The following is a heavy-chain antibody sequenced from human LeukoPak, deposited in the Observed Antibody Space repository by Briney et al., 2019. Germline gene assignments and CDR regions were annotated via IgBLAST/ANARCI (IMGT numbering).Heavy chain of an antibody. J-gene: IGHJ4*02. CDR2: IYHSGST. CDR1: GGSISSGGYY. Sequence: SETLSLTCTVSGGSISSGGYYWSWIRQPPGKGLEWIGYIYHSGSTYYNPSLKSRVTISVDRSKNQFSLKLSSVTAADTAVYYCARGSVTIGDCSSTSCYTRKNMSFDYWGQGTLVTVSS. D-gene: IGHD2-2*02. V-gene: IGHV4-30-2*01. CDR3: ARGSVTIGDCSSTSCYTRKNMSFDY.